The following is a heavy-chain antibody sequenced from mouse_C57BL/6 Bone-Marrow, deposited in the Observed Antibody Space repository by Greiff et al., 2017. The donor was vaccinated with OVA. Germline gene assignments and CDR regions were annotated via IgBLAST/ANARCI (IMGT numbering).Heavy chain of an antibody. CDR3: ARRYYGSSTYAMDY. CDR1: GFTFSDYY. D-gene: IGHD1-1*01. CDR2: ISNGGGST. J-gene: IGHJ4*01. Sequence: EVQVVESGGGLVQPGGSLKLSCAASGFTFSDYYMYWVRQTPEKRLEWVAYISNGGGSTYYPDTVKGRFTISRDNAKNTLYLQMSRLKSEDTAMYYCARRYYGSSTYAMDYWGQGTSVTVSS. V-gene: IGHV5-12*01.